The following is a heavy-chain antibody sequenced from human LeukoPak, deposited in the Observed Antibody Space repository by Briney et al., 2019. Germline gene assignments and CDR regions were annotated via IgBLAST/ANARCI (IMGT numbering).Heavy chain of an antibody. CDR2: FDPEDGET. J-gene: IGHJ5*02. V-gene: IGHV1-24*01. D-gene: IGHD3-22*01. CDR3: ATDRWYYDSSGQNLKNWFDP. CDR1: GYTLTELS. Sequence: AASVKVSCKVSGYTLTELSMHWVRQAPGKGLEWKGGFDPEDGETIYAQKFQGRVTMTEDTSTDTAYMELSSLRSEDTAVYYCATDRWYYDSSGQNLKNWFDPWGQGTLVTVSS.